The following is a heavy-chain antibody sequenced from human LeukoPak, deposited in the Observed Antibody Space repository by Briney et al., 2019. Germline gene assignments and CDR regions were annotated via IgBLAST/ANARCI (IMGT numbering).Heavy chain of an antibody. CDR3: ARAGYTYTWPPSYYYGMDV. D-gene: IGHD2-2*02. CDR1: GFTFSSYT. CDR2: IAGSSGYI. J-gene: IGHJ6*02. Sequence: GGSLRLSCAASGFTFSSYTMNWIRQAPGKGLEWVSSIAGSSGYISYADSVKGRFTISRDNAKKSLYLQMTSLTADDTAVYYCARAGYTYTWPPSYYYGMDVWGQGTTVTASS. V-gene: IGHV3-21*04.